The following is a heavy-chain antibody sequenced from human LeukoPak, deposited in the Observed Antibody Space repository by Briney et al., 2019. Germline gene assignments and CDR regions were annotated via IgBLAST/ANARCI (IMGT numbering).Heavy chain of an antibody. CDR1: GGSITSYY. J-gene: IGHJ6*02. D-gene: IGHD3-10*01. V-gene: IGHV4-59*01. CDR3: ASSRITMVRGVSYYYGLDV. CDR2: IYYKGNT. Sequence: SETLSLTCTVSGGSITSYYWSWIRQPPGKGLEWIGYIYYKGNTNSNPSLKSRVTISVDTSKNQFSLKLTSVTAADTAVYCCASSRITMVRGVSYYYGLDVWGQGTTVTVSS.